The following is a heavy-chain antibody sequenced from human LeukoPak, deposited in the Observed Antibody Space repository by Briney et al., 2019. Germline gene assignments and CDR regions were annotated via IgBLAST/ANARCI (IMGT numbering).Heavy chain of an antibody. CDR1: GFTFSSYA. Sequence: GGSLRLSCAASGFTFSSYAMSWVRQAPGKGLEWVSAISGSGGSTYYADSVKGRFTISRDNSKNTLYLQMNSPRAEDTAVYYCARDSTSVGATHPDFDYWGQGTLVTVSS. CDR2: ISGSGGST. V-gene: IGHV3-23*01. D-gene: IGHD1-26*01. CDR3: ARDSTSVGATHPDFDY. J-gene: IGHJ4*02.